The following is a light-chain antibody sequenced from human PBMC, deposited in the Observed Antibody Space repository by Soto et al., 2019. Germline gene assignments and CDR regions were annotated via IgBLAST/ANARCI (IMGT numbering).Light chain of an antibody. CDR2: DTS. Sequence: EIVLTQSPATLSLSPGERATLSCRASQSVGNNLAWYQQKPGQAPGLLIYDTSTRATGVPARFSGSRSGAEFTLTINSLQSEDFAVYYCQPYNNWPLTFGGGTKVEIK. J-gene: IGKJ4*01. CDR1: QSVGNN. CDR3: QPYNNWPLT. V-gene: IGKV3-15*01.